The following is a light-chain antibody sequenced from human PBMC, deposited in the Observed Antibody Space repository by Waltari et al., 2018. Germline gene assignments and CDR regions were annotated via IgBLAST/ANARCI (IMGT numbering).Light chain of an antibody. CDR3: QQRRNWPLT. J-gene: IGKJ4*01. CDR2: DAS. Sequence: IVLTQSPAILSFSPGERATLSCRASQSVGTYLAWYQQRPGQSPRLLIYDASYRATGIPARFSGSGSETDFTLTISSLQPEDYAVYYCQQRRNWPLTFGGGTRVQ. V-gene: IGKV3-11*01. CDR1: QSVGTY.